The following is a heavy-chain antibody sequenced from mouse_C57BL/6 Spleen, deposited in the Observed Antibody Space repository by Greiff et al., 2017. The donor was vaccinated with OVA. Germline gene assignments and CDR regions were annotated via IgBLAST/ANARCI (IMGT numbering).Heavy chain of an antibody. CDR2: IYPGDGDT. Sequence: QVQLQQSGAELVKPGASVKISCKASGYAFSSYWMNWVKQRPGKGLEWIGQIYPGDGDTNYNGKFKGKATLTADKSSSTAYMQLSSLTSEDSAVYFCARVMVTMRYYFDYWGQGTTLTVSS. J-gene: IGHJ2*01. CDR1: GYAFSSYW. CDR3: ARVMVTMRYYFDY. V-gene: IGHV1-80*01. D-gene: IGHD2-2*01.